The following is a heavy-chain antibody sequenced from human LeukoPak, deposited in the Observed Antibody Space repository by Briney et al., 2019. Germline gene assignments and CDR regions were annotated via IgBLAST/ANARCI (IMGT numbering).Heavy chain of an antibody. Sequence: PGGSLRLSCAASGFTFSSYGMHWVRQAPGKGLEWVSAISGSGGSTYYADSVKGRFTISRDNSKNTLYLQMNSLRAEDTAVYYCASSKPVLRFLEWSYFDYWGQGTLVTVSS. CDR3: ASSKPVLRFLEWSYFDY. V-gene: IGHV3-23*01. J-gene: IGHJ4*02. CDR1: GFTFSSYG. CDR2: ISGSGGST. D-gene: IGHD3-3*01.